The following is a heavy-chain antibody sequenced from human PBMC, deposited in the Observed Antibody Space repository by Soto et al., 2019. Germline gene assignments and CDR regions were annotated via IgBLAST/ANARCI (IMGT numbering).Heavy chain of an antibody. Sequence: QVQLVQSGAEVKKPGASVKVSCKASGYTFTRNAIHWVRQAPGQRLERIGKIDAGNGNTKYSQKFQGRVTITRDTSASAAYMELSTLGSEDTSIYYCARSETDYSTFDYWGQGTLVTVSS. V-gene: IGHV1-3*01. CDR3: ARSETDYSTFDY. CDR1: GYTFTRNA. J-gene: IGHJ4*02. CDR2: IDAGNGNT. D-gene: IGHD3-9*01.